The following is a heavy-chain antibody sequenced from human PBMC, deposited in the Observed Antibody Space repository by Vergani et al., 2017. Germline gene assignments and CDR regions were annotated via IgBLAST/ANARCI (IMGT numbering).Heavy chain of an antibody. J-gene: IGHJ4*02. D-gene: IGHD6-19*01. CDR3: ARSGRTVAGTVFDY. CDR2: IYTSGST. V-gene: IGHV4-61*02. Sequence: QVQLQESGPGLVKPSQTLSLTCTVSGGSISSGSYYWSWIRQPAGKGLEWSGRIYTSGSTNYNPSLKSRVTISVDTAKNQCSLKLSPVTAADAAVYYCARSGRTVAGTVFDYWGQGTLVTVSS. CDR1: GGSISSGSYY.